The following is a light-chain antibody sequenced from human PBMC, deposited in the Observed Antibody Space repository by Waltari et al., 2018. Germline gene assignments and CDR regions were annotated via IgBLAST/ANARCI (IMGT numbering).Light chain of an antibody. CDR3: QQRANWPPLT. J-gene: IGKJ4*01. CDR1: QSVSTF. V-gene: IGKV3-11*01. Sequence: IVLTQSPATLSLSPAERATLSCRASQSVSTFLAWYQQKPGQAPRLLIYHASNRATGIPARFSGSGSGTDFTLTISSLEPEDFAVYYCQQRANWPPLTFGGGTKVEI. CDR2: HAS.